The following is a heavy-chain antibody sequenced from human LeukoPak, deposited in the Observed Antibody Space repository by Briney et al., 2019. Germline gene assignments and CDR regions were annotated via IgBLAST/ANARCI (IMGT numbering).Heavy chain of an antibody. V-gene: IGHV3-21*01. Sequence: GGSLSLSCEASGLTFSSYTKNWVRKAQGKGLEWASSISSSSSYIYYADSVKGRFTISRDNAKNSLYLQMNSLRAEDTAVYYCASWTFDWLYNWFDPWGQGTLVTVSS. J-gene: IGHJ5*02. CDR1: GLTFSSYT. CDR3: ASWTFDWLYNWFDP. D-gene: IGHD3-9*01. CDR2: ISSSSSYI.